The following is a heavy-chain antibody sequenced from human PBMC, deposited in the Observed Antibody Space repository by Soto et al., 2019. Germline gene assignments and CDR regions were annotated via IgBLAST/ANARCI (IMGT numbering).Heavy chain of an antibody. Sequence: QVQLVQSGAEVKKPGASVKVSCKASGYTFTSYGISWVRHATGQGLEWMGWISAYNCNTNYAQKLQGRVTTTTDTSTSTAYMALRSLRSDDTAVYYCARDALVRGYFDYWGQGTLVTVSS. D-gene: IGHD6-6*01. V-gene: IGHV1-18*01. CDR1: GYTFTSYG. J-gene: IGHJ4*02. CDR2: ISAYNCNT. CDR3: ARDALVRGYFDY.